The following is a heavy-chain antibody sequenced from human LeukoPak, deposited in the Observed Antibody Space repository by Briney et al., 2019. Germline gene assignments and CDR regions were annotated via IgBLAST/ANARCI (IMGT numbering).Heavy chain of an antibody. V-gene: IGHV3-21*04. D-gene: IGHD6-6*01. Sequence: GGSLRLSCAASGFTFSSYSMNWVRQAPGKGLEWVSSISSSSSYIYYADSVKGRFTISRDNAKNSLYLQMNSLRAEDTALYYCARDRGAYSSSCFDYWGQGTLVTVSS. CDR1: GFTFSSYS. CDR2: ISSSSSYI. CDR3: ARDRGAYSSSCFDY. J-gene: IGHJ4*02.